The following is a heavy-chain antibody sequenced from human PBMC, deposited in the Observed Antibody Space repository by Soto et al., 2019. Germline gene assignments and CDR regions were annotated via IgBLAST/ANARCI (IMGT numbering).Heavy chain of an antibody. CDR3: VKALMVEVAFDI. V-gene: IGHV3-64D*08. CDR2: ISSNGVIT. CDR1: GFTFSSYA. J-gene: IGHJ3*02. Sequence: GGSLRLSCSASGFTFSSYAMHWVRQAPGKGLEYVSAISSNGVITYYADSVNGRFTISRDNSKNTLYLQMSSLRVEDTAVYYCVKALMVEVAFDIWGQGTMVTVSS. D-gene: IGHD3-10*01.